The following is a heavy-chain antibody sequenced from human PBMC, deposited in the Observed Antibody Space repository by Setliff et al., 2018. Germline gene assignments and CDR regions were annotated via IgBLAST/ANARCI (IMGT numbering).Heavy chain of an antibody. CDR1: GYTFAKYG. CDR3: VRDRAAIVVGPPTAAFDI. Sequence: ASVKVSCKAFGYTFAKYGTSWVQQAPGQGIEWMGWISGYNGYTVYAQKLQGRVTLTTDTSTGTAYMEVRSLRSDDTAQYYCVRDRAAIVVGPPTAAFDIWGQGTMVTVS. J-gene: IGHJ3*02. D-gene: IGHD2-2*01. CDR2: ISGYNGYT. V-gene: IGHV1-18*01.